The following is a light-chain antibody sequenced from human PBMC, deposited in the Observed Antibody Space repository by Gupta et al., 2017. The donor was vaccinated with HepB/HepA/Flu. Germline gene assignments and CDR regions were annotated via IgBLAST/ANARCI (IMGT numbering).Light chain of an antibody. V-gene: IGKV2-30*01. CDR2: KVS. CDR3: MQATHWPYT. J-gene: IGKJ2*01. CDR1: QSLVFSDGNIY. Sequence: DVXXTXXPXSXPXXLXXPXSISCRSSQSLVFSDGNIYLNWFQQRPGQSPRRLIYKVSNRDSGVPDRFSGSGSGTDFTLKISRVEAEDVGVYYCMQATHWPYTFGQGTRLEIK.